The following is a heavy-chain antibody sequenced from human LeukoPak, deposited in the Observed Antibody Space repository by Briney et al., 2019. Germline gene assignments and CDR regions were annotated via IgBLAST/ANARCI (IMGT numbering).Heavy chain of an antibody. Sequence: ASVKVSCKASGYTFTSYDINWVRQAPGQGLEWVGWISCNNGDTRYAQKFQGRVTVTTDTSTSTVYMELRSLRSDDTAVYYCARDGGTAGYSSGSDYWGQGTLVTVSS. J-gene: IGHJ4*02. CDR3: ARDGGTAGYSSGSDY. V-gene: IGHV1-18*01. D-gene: IGHD5-18*01. CDR2: ISCNNGDT. CDR1: GYTFTSYD.